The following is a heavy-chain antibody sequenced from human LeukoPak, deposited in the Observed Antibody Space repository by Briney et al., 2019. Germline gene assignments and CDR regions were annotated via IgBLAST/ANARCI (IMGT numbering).Heavy chain of an antibody. D-gene: IGHD2-21*02. J-gene: IGHJ4*02. V-gene: IGHV1-46*01. CDR3: ARDDGYCGGDCYSGVDY. Sequence: ASVKVSCKACGYMFSTSYMHWVRQAPGQGLEWMGVINTSDGGTSYAQKFQGRVTMTTDTSTTTVYMELSSLRSEDTALYYCARDDGYCGGDCYSGVDYWGQGTLVTVSS. CDR2: INTSDGGT. CDR1: GYMFSTSY.